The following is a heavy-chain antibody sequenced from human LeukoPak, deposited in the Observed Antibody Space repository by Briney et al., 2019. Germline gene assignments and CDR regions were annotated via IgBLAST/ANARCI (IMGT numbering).Heavy chain of an antibody. CDR1: GGSFSGYY. V-gene: IGHV4-34*01. D-gene: IGHD1-26*01. Sequence: SETLSLTCAVYGGSFSGYYWSWIRQPPGKGLEWIGEINHSGSTNYNPSLKSRVTISIDTSKNQFSLKLSSVTAADTAVYYCARIRSRKWGFDYWGQGTLVTVSS. CDR3: ARIRSRKWGFDY. CDR2: INHSGST. J-gene: IGHJ4*02.